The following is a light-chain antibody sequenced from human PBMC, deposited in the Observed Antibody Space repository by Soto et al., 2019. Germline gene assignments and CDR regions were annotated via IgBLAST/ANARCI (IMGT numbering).Light chain of an antibody. Sequence: EIVLTQSPATLSLSPGERATLSCRSSQSISGYLAWYQQKPGQAPRLLVYDASNRATGVAARFSGSGSETDFTLTISSLEPEDFAVYYWQQRSNWPHSITFGQGTRLEIK. V-gene: IGKV3-11*01. CDR3: QQRSNWPHSIT. CDR2: DAS. J-gene: IGKJ5*01. CDR1: QSISGY.